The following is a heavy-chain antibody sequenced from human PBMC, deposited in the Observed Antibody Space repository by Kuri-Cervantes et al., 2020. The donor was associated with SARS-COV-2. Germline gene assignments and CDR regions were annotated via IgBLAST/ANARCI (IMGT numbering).Heavy chain of an antibody. CDR1: GYTFTSYG. Sequence: SVKVSCKASGYTFTSYGISWVRQAPGQALEWVGVITPFNGNTNHAQKFQDRVTITGDRSMNTAYMELSSLRSEDTAMYYCATQACTNGVCFSNAAFDVWGQGTMGHRLL. D-gene: IGHD2-8*01. CDR2: ITPFNGNT. J-gene: IGHJ3*01. V-gene: IGHV1-45*02. CDR3: ATQACTNGVCFSNAAFDV.